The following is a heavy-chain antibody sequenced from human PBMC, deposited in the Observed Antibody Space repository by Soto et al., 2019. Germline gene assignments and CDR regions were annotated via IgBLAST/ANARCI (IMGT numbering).Heavy chain of an antibody. V-gene: IGHV4-30-2*01. CDR3: ARGWTDAFDI. D-gene: IGHD2-15*01. J-gene: IGHJ3*02. CDR1: GGSISSGGYS. CDR2: IYHSGST. Sequence: SETLYLTCAVSGGSISSGGYSWSWIRQPPGKGLEWIGYIYHSGSTYYNPSLKSRVTISVDRSKNQFSLKLSSVTAADTAVYYCARGWTDAFDIWGQGTMVTVSS.